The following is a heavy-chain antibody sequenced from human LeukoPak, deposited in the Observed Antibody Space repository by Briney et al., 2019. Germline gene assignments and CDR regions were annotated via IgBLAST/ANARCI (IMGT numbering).Heavy chain of an antibody. V-gene: IGHV3-74*01. J-gene: IGHJ4*02. CDR1: GFTFSDYW. CDR2: INTDTRGT. Sequence: HPGGSLRLSCAASGFTFSDYWMHWVRQAPGKGLVWVSIINTDTRGTYYADSVKGRFTISRDNAKNTLYLQMNSLRAEDTAVYYRARAGAYHFDNWGQGTLVTVSS. CDR3: ARAGAYHFDN. D-gene: IGHD3-16*01.